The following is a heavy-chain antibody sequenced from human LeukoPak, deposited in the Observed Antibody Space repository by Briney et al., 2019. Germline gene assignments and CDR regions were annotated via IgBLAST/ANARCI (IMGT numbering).Heavy chain of an antibody. V-gene: IGHV4-59*01. CDR2: IYYSGST. D-gene: IGHD3-22*01. Sequence: SETLSLTCTVSGGSISGYYWSWIRQPPGKGLEWIGYIYYSGSTNYNPSLKSRVTISVDTSKNQFSLKLSSVTAADTAVYYCARHNSAYSAIFDYWGQGTLVTVSS. J-gene: IGHJ4*02. CDR1: GGSISGYY. CDR3: ARHNSAYSAIFDY.